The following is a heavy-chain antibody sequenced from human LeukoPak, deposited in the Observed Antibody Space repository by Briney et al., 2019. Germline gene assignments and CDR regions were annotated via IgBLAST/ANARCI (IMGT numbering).Heavy chain of an antibody. D-gene: IGHD2-15*01. V-gene: IGHV4-39*01. CDR2: IYSSGST. CDR1: GGSISSSTYY. CDR3: ASQAFSGYCSGGSCQVPYDY. J-gene: IGHJ4*02. Sequence: SETPSLTCTVSGGSISSSTYYWGWIRQPPGKGLEWIGTIYSSGSTYYNPSLKSRVTISVDTSKNQFSLKLNSVTAADTAVYYCASQAFSGYCSGGSCQVPYDYWGQGTLVTVSS.